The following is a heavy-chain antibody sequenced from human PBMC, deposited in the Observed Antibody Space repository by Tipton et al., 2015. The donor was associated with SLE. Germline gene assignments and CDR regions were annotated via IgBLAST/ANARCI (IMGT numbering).Heavy chain of an antibody. D-gene: IGHD6-13*01. CDR1: GYSISSGYY. V-gene: IGHV4-38-2*02. J-gene: IGHJ6*02. CDR3: ARDFPESSSWPPTDYGMDV. Sequence: TLSLTCAVSGYSISSGYYWGWIRQPPGKGLEWIGYIYYSGSTNYNPSLKSRVTISVDTSKNQFSLKLSSVTAADTAVYYCARDFPESSSWPPTDYGMDVWGQGTTVTVSS. CDR2: IYYSGST.